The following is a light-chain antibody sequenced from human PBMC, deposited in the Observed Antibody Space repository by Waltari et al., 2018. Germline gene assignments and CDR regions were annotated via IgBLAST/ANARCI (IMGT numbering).Light chain of an antibody. V-gene: IGLV1-51*01. CDR1: SSNIGNNY. J-gene: IGLJ3*02. CDR3: GTWDSSLSAGV. Sequence: QSLLTQPPSVSAAPGQKVTISCSGSSSNIGNNYVSWYQQLPGTAPTLLIYDNDKRPSGIPDRISGSKSGTSATLAITGLQTGDEADYYCGTWDSSLSAGVFGGGTKLTVL. CDR2: DND.